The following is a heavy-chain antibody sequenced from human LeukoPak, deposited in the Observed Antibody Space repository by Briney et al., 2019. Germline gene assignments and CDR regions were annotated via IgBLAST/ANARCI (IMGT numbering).Heavy chain of an antibody. CDR2: INPNSGGT. V-gene: IGHV1-2*02. D-gene: IGHD6-13*01. Sequence: ASVKVSCRASGYTFTGYYMHWVRQAPGQGLEWMGWINPNSGGTNYAQKFQGRVTMTRDTSISTAYMELSRLRSVDTAVYYCARDHGYSSSFFLPKNWFDPWGQGTLVTVSS. CDR1: GYTFTGYY. CDR3: ARDHGYSSSFFLPKNWFDP. J-gene: IGHJ5*02.